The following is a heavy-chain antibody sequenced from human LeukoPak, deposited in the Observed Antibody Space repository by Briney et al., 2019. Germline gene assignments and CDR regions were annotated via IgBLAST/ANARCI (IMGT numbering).Heavy chain of an antibody. J-gene: IGHJ3*02. CDR2: IWYDGSNK. V-gene: IGHV3-33*06. CDR3: AKGPPGSGYYYADNNYFDI. Sequence: HPGGSLRLSCAASGFTFSSYVMPWVRQAPGKGLEWVAVIWYDGSNKYYADSVKGRFTISRDNSKNTLYLQMNSLRAEDTAVYYCAKGPPGSGYYYADNNYFDIWGQGTMVTVSS. CDR1: GFTFSSYV. D-gene: IGHD3-22*01.